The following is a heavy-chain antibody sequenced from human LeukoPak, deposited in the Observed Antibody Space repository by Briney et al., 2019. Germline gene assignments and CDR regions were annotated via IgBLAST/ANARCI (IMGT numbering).Heavy chain of an antibody. CDR1: GFTFSTYA. V-gene: IGHV3-23*01. CDR3: AKAISPYAFDM. J-gene: IGHJ3*02. CDR2: ATGSGYST. Sequence: GGSLRLSCAASGFTFSTYAMTWVRQAPGKGLEWVSAATGSGYSTYYADSVKGRFTISRDNSKNTLYLQMKSLRAEDTAIYYCAKAISPYAFDMWGQGTMVTVSS.